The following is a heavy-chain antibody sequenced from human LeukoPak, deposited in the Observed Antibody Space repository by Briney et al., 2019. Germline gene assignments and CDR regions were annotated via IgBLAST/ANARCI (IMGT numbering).Heavy chain of an antibody. J-gene: IGHJ4*02. CDR2: ISAYNGNT. CDR3: ARVPYSYGYGFYYFDY. Sequence: ASVKASCKASGYTFTSYGISWVRQAPGQGLEWMGWISAYNGNTNYAQKLQGRVTMTTDTSTSTAYMELRSLRSDDTAVYYCARVPYSYGYGFYYFDYWGQGTLVTVSS. CDR1: GYTFTSYG. D-gene: IGHD5-18*01. V-gene: IGHV1-18*01.